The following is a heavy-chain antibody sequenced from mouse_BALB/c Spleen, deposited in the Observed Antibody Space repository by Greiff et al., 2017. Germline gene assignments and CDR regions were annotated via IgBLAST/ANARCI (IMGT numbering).Heavy chain of an antibody. V-gene: IGHV5-6-3*01. J-gene: IGHJ4*01. D-gene: IGHD2-14*01. CDR1: GFTFSSYG. Sequence: EVQGVESGGGLVQPGGSLKLSCAASGFTFSSYGMSWVRQTPDKRLELVATINSNGGSTYYPDSVKGRFTISRDNAKNTLYLQMSSLKSEDTAMYYCARGGRYDFYAMDYWGQGTSVTVSS. CDR3: ARGGRYDFYAMDY. CDR2: INSNGGST.